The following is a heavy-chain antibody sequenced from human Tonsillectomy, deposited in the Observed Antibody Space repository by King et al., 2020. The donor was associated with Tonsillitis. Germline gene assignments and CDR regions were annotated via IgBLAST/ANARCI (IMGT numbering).Heavy chain of an antibody. Sequence: LQLQESGPGLVKPSETLSLTCTVSGGSISSYDWNWIRQPPVKGLEGIGDIDYSGSTKYNPSPKGRVTISEDTSKNQLSLKLSPVTVADTAVYYCARATRGGSDGQYYYYSYMDVWGKGTTVTVSS. V-gene: IGHV4-59*01. CDR1: GGSISSYD. CDR2: IDYSGST. D-gene: IGHD5-18*01. J-gene: IGHJ6*03. CDR3: ARATRGGSDGQYYYYSYMDV.